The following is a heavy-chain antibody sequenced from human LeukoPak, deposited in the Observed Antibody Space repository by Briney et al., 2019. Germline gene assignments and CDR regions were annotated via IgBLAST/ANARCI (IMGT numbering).Heavy chain of an antibody. Sequence: GESLRLSCAASGFTFSSYAMSWVRQVPGEGLEWVSAISGSGDNTYYADSVKGRFTISRDNSKNTLYLQMNSLRAEDTAVYYCVQEAVGGTIPHFAYWGQGTLVTVSS. CDR3: VQEAVGGTIPHFAY. CDR2: ISGSGDNT. J-gene: IGHJ4*02. CDR1: GFTFSSYA. V-gene: IGHV3-23*01. D-gene: IGHD6-19*01.